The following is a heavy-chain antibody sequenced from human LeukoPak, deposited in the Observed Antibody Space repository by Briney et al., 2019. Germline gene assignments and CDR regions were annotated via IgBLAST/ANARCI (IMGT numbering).Heavy chain of an antibody. CDR1: GGSISSSSYY. J-gene: IGHJ5*02. Sequence: SETLSLTCTVSGGSISSSSYYWSWIRQPAGKGLEWIGRIYTSGSTNYNPSLKSRVTMSVDTSKNQFSLKLSSVTAADTAVYYCARALPNWFDPWGQGTLVTVSS. CDR3: ARALPNWFDP. CDR2: IYTSGST. V-gene: IGHV4-61*02.